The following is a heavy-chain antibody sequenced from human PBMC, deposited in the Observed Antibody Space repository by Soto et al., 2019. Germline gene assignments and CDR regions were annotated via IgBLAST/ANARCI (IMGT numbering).Heavy chain of an antibody. V-gene: IGHV1-18*01. CDR1: GYAFTTYG. CDR3: ARVGSTWYGWFDS. CDR2: VSGYNGHT. J-gene: IGHJ5*01. D-gene: IGHD6-13*01. Sequence: QVQLVQSGAEVKKPGASVKVSCKASGYAFTTYGITWVRQAPGQGLEWMGWVSGYNGHTDYAAKLQGRVTMTSDASVNAAYMELRSLRSDDTAVYYCARVGSTWYGWFDSWGQGTLVTVSS.